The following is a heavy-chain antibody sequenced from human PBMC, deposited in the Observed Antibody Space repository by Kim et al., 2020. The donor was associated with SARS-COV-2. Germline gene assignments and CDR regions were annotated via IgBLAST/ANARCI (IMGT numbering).Heavy chain of an antibody. CDR3: AREAIVGATINWYFDL. J-gene: IGHJ2*01. D-gene: IGHD1-26*01. Sequence: SLKSRVTISVDKSKNQFSLKLSSVTAADTAVYYCAREAIVGATINWYFDLWGRGTLVTVSS. V-gene: IGHV4-4*02.